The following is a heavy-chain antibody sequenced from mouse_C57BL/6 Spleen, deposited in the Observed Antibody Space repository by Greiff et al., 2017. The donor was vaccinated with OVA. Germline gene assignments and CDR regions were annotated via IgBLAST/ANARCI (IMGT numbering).Heavy chain of an antibody. V-gene: IGHV1-52*01. CDR1: GYTFTSYW. CDR3: ARGKGAYAMDY. J-gene: IGHJ4*01. CDR2: IDPSDSET. Sequence: QVQLQQPGAELVRPGSSVKLSCKASGYTFTSYWMHWVKQRPRQGLEWIGNIDPSDSETHYNQKFKDKATVTVDKSSSTAYMQLSSLTSEDSAVYYYARGKGAYAMDYWGQGTSVTVSS.